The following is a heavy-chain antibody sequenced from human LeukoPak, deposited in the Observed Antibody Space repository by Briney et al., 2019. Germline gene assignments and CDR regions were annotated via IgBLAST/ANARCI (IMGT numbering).Heavy chain of an antibody. V-gene: IGHV3-21*01. J-gene: IGHJ4*02. D-gene: IGHD6-13*01. CDR3: AAPRWSSSWYYFDY. CDR1: GFTFSSYS. CDR2: ISSSSSYI. Sequence: GGSLRLSCAAPGFTFSSYSMNWVRQAPGKGLEWVSSISSSSSYIYYADSVKGRFTISRDNAKNSLYLQMNSLRAEDTAVYYCAAPRWSSSWYYFDYWDQGTLVTVSS.